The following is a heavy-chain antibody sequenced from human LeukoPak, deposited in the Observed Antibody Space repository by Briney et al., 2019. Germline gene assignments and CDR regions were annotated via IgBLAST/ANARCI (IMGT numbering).Heavy chain of an antibody. CDR2: IGASGGGI. D-gene: IGHD3-3*01. CDR1: GFTFSSYA. J-gene: IGHJ4*02. Sequence: GGSLRLSCEASGFTFSSYAMSWLRQAPGKGLEWVSSIGASGGGIFYADSVKGRFTISRDNSKNTLYLQMNGLRAEDTAVYYCAKEFDSWSRSHYSYWGQGTLVTVSS. CDR3: AKEFDSWSRSHYSY. V-gene: IGHV3-23*01.